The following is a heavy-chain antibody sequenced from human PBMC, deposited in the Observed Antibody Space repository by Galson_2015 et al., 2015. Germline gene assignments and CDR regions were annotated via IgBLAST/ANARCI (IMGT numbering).Heavy chain of an antibody. J-gene: IGHJ4*02. Sequence: QSGAEVKKPGESLKISCKGSGYSFTSYWIGWVRQMPGKGLEWMGIIYPGDSDTRYSPSFQGQVTISADKSISTAYLQWSSLKASDTAMYYCARRYCSSTSCHSAWDYWGQGTLVTVSS. CDR3: ARRYCSSTSCHSAWDY. CDR1: GYSFTSYW. D-gene: IGHD2-2*01. V-gene: IGHV5-51*01. CDR2: IYPGDSDT.